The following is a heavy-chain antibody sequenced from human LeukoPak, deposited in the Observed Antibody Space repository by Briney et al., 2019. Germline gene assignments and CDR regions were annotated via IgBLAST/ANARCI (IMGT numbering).Heavy chain of an antibody. Sequence: GGSLRLSCAASGFTFSSYSMNWVRQAPGKGLEWVSSISSSSSYIYYADSVKGRFTISRDNAKNSLYLQMNSLRAEDTAVYYCARRIVVVPAARAYWYFDLWGRGTLVTVSS. D-gene: IGHD2-2*01. CDR1: GFTFSSYS. CDR2: ISSSSSYI. V-gene: IGHV3-21*01. J-gene: IGHJ2*01. CDR3: ARRIVVVPAARAYWYFDL.